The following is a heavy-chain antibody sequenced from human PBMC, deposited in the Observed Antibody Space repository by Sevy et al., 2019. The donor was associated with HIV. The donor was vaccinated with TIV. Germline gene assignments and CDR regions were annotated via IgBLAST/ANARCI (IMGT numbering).Heavy chain of an antibody. CDR1: GFTFSAYY. CDR2: ISGAGTYT. CDR3: ARSMSNYGDYYFDY. V-gene: IGHV3-11*06. Sequence: GGCLRLSCAASGFTFSAYYMTWIRQAPGKGLEWVSYISGAGTYTKYVESVKGRFTISRDNSKNSLYLQMNSLRAEDTAVYFCARSMSNYGDYYFDYWGQGIPVTVSS. J-gene: IGHJ4*02. D-gene: IGHD4-17*01.